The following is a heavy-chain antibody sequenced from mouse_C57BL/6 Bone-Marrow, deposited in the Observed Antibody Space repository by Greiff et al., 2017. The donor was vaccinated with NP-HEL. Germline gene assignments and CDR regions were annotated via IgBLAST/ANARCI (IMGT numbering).Heavy chain of an antibody. Sequence: QVQLQQSGPELVKPGASVKLSCKASGYTFTSYDINWVKQRPGQGLEWIGWIYPRDGSTKYNEKFKGKATLTVDTSSSTAYMELHSLTSEDSAVYFGARTPRYYYGSSPWFAYWGQGTLVTVSA. V-gene: IGHV1-85*01. CDR1: GYTFTSYD. J-gene: IGHJ3*01. CDR2: IYPRDGST. D-gene: IGHD1-1*01. CDR3: ARTPRYYYGSSPWFAY.